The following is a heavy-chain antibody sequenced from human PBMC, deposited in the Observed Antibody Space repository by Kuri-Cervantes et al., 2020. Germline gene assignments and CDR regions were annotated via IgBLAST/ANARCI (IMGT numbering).Heavy chain of an antibody. V-gene: IGHV3-9*01. D-gene: IGHD3-10*01. CDR2: ISWNSGSI. J-gene: IGHJ3*02. Sequence: SLKISCAASGFTFDDYAMHWVRQAPGKGLEWVSGISWNSGSIGYADSVKGRFTISRDNAKNSLYLQMNSLRAEDTAVYYCARHDTILRGVMTGGAFDIWGQGTKVTVSS. CDR3: ARHDTILRGVMTGGAFDI. CDR1: GFTFDDYA.